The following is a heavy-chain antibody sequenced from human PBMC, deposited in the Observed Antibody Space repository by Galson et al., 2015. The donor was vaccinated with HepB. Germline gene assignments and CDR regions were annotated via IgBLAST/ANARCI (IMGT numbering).Heavy chain of an antibody. D-gene: IGHD2-21*01. CDR1: GGSFSGYY. V-gene: IGHV4-34*01. Sequence: ETLSLTCTVYGGSFSGYYWSWIRQPPGKGREWIGEITDSGGTSYNPSLKSRVTIPVDTSKKPFSLKLSSVTAADTAVYYCARGPYYIAFDIWGQGTMVTVSS. CDR2: ITDSGGT. CDR3: ARGPYYIAFDI. J-gene: IGHJ3*02.